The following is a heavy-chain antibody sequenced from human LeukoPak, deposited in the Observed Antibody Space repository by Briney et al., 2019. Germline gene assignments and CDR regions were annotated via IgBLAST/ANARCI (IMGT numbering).Heavy chain of an antibody. J-gene: IGHJ4*02. Sequence: SETLSLTCTVSGDSITTYYWSWIRQPPGKGLEWIGYIYYSGGTNYNPSLKSRVTISLDTSKNQVSLKVSSVTAADTAVYYCTRLRGNTVVMVWGQGTLVTVSS. V-gene: IGHV4-59*01. CDR3: TRLRGNTVVMV. CDR2: IYYSGGT. D-gene: IGHD2-21*01. CDR1: GDSITTYY.